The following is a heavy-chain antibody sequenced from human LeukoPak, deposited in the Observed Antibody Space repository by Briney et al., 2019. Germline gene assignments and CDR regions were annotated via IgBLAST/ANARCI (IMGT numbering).Heavy chain of an antibody. Sequence: PGGSLRLSCAASGFTFSSYSMNWVRQAPGKGLEWVSSISSSSSYIYYADSVKGRFTISRDNAKNSLYLQMNSLRAEDTAVYSCARDGSMYSSSEGVGYWGQGTLVTVSS. D-gene: IGHD6-6*01. V-gene: IGHV3-21*01. CDR3: ARDGSMYSSSEGVGY. CDR1: GFTFSSYS. CDR2: ISSSSSYI. J-gene: IGHJ4*02.